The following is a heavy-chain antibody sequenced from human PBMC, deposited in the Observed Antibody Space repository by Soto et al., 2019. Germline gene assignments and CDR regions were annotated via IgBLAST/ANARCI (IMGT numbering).Heavy chain of an antibody. Sequence: QVQLVQSGAEVKKPGSSVKVSCKASGGTFSSYAISWVRQAPGQGLEWMGGIIPNFGTANYAQKFQGRVTITADESTSTADMELSSLRSEDTAVYYCARGAYDSSGYQYYFDYWGQGTLVTVSS. CDR3: ARGAYDSSGYQYYFDY. V-gene: IGHV1-69*01. J-gene: IGHJ4*02. CDR1: GGTFSSYA. CDR2: IIPNFGTA. D-gene: IGHD3-22*01.